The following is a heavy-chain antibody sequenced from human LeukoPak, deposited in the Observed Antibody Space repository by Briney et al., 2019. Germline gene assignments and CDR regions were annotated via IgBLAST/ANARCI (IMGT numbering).Heavy chain of an antibody. Sequence: GGSLRLSCAASGFTFSSYSMNWVRQAPGKGLEWVSYISSSSSTIYYADSVKGRFTISRDNSKNTLYLQMNSLRAEDTAVYYCARHGIYSSGWYSVDYWGQGTLVTVSS. D-gene: IGHD6-19*01. J-gene: IGHJ4*02. CDR3: ARHGIYSSGWYSVDY. V-gene: IGHV3-48*01. CDR2: ISSSSSTI. CDR1: GFTFSSYS.